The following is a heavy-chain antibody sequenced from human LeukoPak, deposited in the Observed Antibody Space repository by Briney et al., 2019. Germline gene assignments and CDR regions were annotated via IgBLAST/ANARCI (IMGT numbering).Heavy chain of an antibody. D-gene: IGHD4-23*01. Sequence: SETLSLTCAVYGGSFSGYYWSWIRQPPGKGLEWIGEINHSGSTNYNPSLKGRVTISVDTSKNQFSLKLSSVTAADTAVYYCAKDYGGNSHDAFDIWGQGTMVTVSS. CDR3: AKDYGGNSHDAFDI. J-gene: IGHJ3*02. CDR2: INHSGST. CDR1: GGSFSGYY. V-gene: IGHV4-34*01.